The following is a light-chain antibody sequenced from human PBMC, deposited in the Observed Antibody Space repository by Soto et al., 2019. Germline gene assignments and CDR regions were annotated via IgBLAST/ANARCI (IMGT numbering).Light chain of an antibody. CDR3: ATWESSLSIAV. CDR1: TSNIGYNF. V-gene: IGLV1-51*02. Sequence: QSVLTQPPSVSAAPRQRVTISCSGSTSNIGYNFVSWYQQFPGAAPKLLIFENDKRVSGTPDRFSGSKSGTSGTLAITGLQTGDEADYYCATWESSLSIAVFGGGTEVTVL. J-gene: IGLJ2*01. CDR2: END.